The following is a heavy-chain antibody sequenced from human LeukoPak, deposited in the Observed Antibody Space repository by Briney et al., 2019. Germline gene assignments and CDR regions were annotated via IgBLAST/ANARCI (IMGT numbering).Heavy chain of an antibody. V-gene: IGHV3-33*08. Sequence: GGSLRLSCAASGFTFSNYAMHWVRQAPGKGLEWVAVIWYDGSDKYYADSVKGRFTISRDSSKNTLYLQMNSLRVEDTAVYYCARGGDYGSGNYFDYWGQGTLVTVSS. D-gene: IGHD3-10*01. CDR2: IWYDGSDK. CDR1: GFTFSNYA. CDR3: ARGGDYGSGNYFDY. J-gene: IGHJ4*02.